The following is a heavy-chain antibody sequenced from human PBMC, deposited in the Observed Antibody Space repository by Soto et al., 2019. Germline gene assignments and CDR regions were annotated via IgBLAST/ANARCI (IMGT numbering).Heavy chain of an antibody. D-gene: IGHD3-3*01. Sequence: QVQLQESGPGLVKPSQTLSLTCTVSGGSISSGGYYWSWIRQHPGKGLEGIGYIYYSGSTYYNPSLKSRVTISVDTYKNQFSLKLSSVTAADTAVYYCARMADYDFWGGHFDYWGQGTLVTVAS. J-gene: IGHJ4*02. CDR3: ARMADYDFWGGHFDY. CDR1: GGSISSGGYY. V-gene: IGHV4-31*03. CDR2: IYYSGST.